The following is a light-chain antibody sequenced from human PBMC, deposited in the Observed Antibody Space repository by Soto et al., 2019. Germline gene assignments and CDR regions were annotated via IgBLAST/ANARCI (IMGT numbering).Light chain of an antibody. J-gene: IGLJ2*01. CDR3: CSYAGIITLV. CDR1: SSDVGRYYL. Sequence: QSALTQPASVSGSPGQSITISCTGTSSDVGRYYLVSWYQQHPGKAPKLINHEVTKRPSGVSNRFSGSKSGNTASLTISGLQAEDEADYYCCSYAGIITLVFGGGTKLTVL. V-gene: IGLV2-23*02. CDR2: EVT.